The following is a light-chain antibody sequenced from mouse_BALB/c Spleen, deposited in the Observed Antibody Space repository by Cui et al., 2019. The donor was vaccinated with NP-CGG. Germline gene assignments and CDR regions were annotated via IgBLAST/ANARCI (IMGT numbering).Light chain of an antibody. CDR1: TGAGTTSNY. J-gene: IGLJ1*01. CDR3: ALWYSNHWV. Sequence: QAVVTQASALTTSPGETVTLTCRSSTGAGTTSNYANWVQEKPDHLFTGLMGGTNNRAPGVPARFSGSLIGDKAALTITGAQTEDEAIYFCALWYSNHWVFGGGTKLTVL. CDR2: GTN. V-gene: IGLV1*01.